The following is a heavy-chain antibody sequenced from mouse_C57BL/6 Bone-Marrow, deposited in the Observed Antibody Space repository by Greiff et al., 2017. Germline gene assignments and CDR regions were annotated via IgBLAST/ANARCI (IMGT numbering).Heavy chain of an antibody. CDR3: ASESYYAIED. J-gene: IGHJ4*01. Sequence: QVQLQQPGAELAKPGASVKLSCKASGYTFTSYWMHWVKQRPGQGLEWIGYINPSSGYTKYNQKFKDKATLTVDKSSSTAYMQLSSLTSEDSAVYYCASESYYAIEDWGQGTSVTVSS. V-gene: IGHV1-7*01. CDR1: GYTFTSYW. CDR2: INPSSGYT.